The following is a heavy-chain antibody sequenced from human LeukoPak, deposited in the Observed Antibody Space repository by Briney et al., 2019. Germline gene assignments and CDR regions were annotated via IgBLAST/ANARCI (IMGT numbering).Heavy chain of an antibody. J-gene: IGHJ6*02. CDR3: ARAPVVVVAATLYYYYGMDV. CDR1: GDSVSSNSAA. Sequence: SQTLSLTCAISGDSVSSNSAAWNWIRQSPSRGLEWQGRTYYRSKWYNDYAVSVKSRITINPDTSKNQFSLQLNSVTPEDTAVYYCARAPVVVVAATLYYYYGMDVWGQGTTVTVSS. CDR2: TYYRSKWYN. D-gene: IGHD2-15*01. V-gene: IGHV6-1*01.